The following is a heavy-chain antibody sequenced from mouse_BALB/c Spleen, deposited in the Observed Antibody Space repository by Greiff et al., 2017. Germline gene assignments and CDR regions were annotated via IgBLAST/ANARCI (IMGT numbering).Heavy chain of an antibody. D-gene: IGHD4-1*01. V-gene: IGHV5-4*02. CDR3: ARDLGTGPYYAMDY. CDR1: GFTFSDYY. Sequence: EVKLVESGGGLVKPGGSLKLSCAASGFTFSDYYMYWVRQTPEKRLEWVATISDGGSYTYYPDSVKGRFTISRDNAKNNLYLQMSSLKSEDTAMYYCARDLGTGPYYAMDYWGQGTSVTVSS. J-gene: IGHJ4*01. CDR2: ISDGGSYT.